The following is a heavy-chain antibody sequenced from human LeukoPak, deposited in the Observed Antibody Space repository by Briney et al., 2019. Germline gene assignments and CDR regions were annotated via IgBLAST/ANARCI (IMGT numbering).Heavy chain of an antibody. CDR3: ARGSYGSGSYYSPYYYHGMDV. Sequence: GRSLRLSCAASGFTFRSYGMHWVRQAPGKGLEWVAVIWYDGSNKYYADSVKGRFTISRDNSKNTLYLQMNSLRAEDTAVYYCARGSYGSGSYYSPYYYHGMDVWGKGTTVTDSS. D-gene: IGHD3-10*01. CDR1: GFTFRSYG. J-gene: IGHJ6*04. CDR2: IWYDGSNK. V-gene: IGHV3-33*01.